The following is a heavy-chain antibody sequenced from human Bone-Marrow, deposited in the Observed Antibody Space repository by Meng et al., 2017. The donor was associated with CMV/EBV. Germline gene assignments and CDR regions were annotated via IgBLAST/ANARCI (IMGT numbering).Heavy chain of an antibody. V-gene: IGHV3-74*01. D-gene: IGHD1-26*01. CDR1: GFTFSSYW. CDR3: ARGWLGIEH. J-gene: IGHJ1*01. Sequence: GESLKISCAASGFTFSSYWMHWARQAPGKGLVWVSRINSDGSSTSYADSVKGRFTISRDNAKNTLYLQMNSLRAEDTAVYYCARGWLGIEHWGQGTLVTVSS. CDR2: INSDGSST.